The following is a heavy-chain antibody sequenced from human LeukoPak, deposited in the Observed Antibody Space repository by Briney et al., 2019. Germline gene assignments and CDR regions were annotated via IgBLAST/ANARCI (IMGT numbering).Heavy chain of an antibody. D-gene: IGHD1-26*01. CDR3: ARKGYSGTYRHYFDY. CDR2: MWPDGSDK. J-gene: IGHJ4*02. CDR1: GFTFSSYG. Sequence: GGSLRLSCAASGFTFSSYGMHWVRQAPGKGLEWVAVMWPDGSDKYADSVKGRFTISRDNSKTTLYLEMSSLRADDTGLYYCARKGYSGTYRHYFDYWGQGTLVTVSS. V-gene: IGHV3-33*01.